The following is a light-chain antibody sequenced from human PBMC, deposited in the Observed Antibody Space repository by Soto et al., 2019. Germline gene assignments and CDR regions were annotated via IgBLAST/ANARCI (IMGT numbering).Light chain of an antibody. V-gene: IGKV3-20*01. CDR2: GAS. CDR3: QQYGSSPFT. CDR1: QSVSSNF. J-gene: IGKJ3*01. Sequence: EIVLTQSPGTLSLALGERATLSCRASQSVSSNFLAWYQQKPGQAPRLLIYGASNRATGIPDRFSGSGSGTDFTLTISRLEPEDFAVYYCQQYGSSPFTFGPGTKVDIK.